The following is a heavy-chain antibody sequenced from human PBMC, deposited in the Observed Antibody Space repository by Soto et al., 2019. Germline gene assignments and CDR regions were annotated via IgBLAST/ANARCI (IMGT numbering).Heavy chain of an antibody. J-gene: IGHJ4*02. V-gene: IGHV1-69*13. CDR1: GGTFSSYA. Sequence: SVKVSCKASGGTFSSYATSWVLQAPGQGLEWMGGIIPIFGTANYAQKFQGRVTITADESTSTAYMELSSLRSEDTAVYYCARGDSYGYVDYWGQGTLVTVSS. CDR3: ARGDSYGYVDY. D-gene: IGHD5-18*01. CDR2: IIPIFGTA.